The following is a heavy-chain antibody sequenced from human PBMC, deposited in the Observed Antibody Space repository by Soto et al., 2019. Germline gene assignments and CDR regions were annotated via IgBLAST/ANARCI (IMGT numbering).Heavy chain of an antibody. D-gene: IGHD2-2*01. CDR1: GGSITSTIDY. J-gene: IGHJ5*01. V-gene: IGHV4-39*01. CDR2: IYYDGST. Sequence: PWQTLSLTCSVSGGSITSTIDYWGWIRQSPGKGLEWIGNIYYDGSTFYNPSLKSRVTISVDTSKRQFSLRVSSVTAADTAVYYCARRGSASWRNWFDSWSHGTLVSVSS. CDR3: ARRGSASWRNWFDS.